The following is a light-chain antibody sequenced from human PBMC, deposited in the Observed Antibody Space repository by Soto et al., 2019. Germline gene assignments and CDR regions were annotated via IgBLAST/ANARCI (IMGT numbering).Light chain of an antibody. CDR2: DAS. CDR3: RLCYNFLT. CDR1: QSVSRY. Sequence: EIVLTQSPGTLSLSPGERATLSCRASQSVSRYLAWYQQKPGQAPRLLIYDASHRATGIPARFSGSGSETDFTLTISCLEAEDFAVYYCRLCYNFLTFGGGTKVEV. J-gene: IGKJ4*01. V-gene: IGKV3-11*01.